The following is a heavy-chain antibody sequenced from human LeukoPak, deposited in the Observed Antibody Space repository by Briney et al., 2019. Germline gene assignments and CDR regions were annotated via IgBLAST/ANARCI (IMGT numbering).Heavy chain of an antibody. J-gene: IGHJ4*02. V-gene: IGHV3-30*04. D-gene: IGHD3-10*01. CDR3: ARDFSVHYNGPFDY. Sequence: PGGSLRLSCAASGFTFSSYAMHWVRQAPGKGLEWVAAISYDGSNKYYADSVKGRFTISRDNSKNTLYLQMNSLRAEDTAVYYCARDFSVHYNGPFDYWGQGTLVTVSS. CDR2: ISYDGSNK. CDR1: GFTFSSYA.